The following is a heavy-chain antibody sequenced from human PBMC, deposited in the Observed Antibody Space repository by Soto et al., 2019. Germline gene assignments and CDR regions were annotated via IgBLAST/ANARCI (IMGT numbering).Heavy chain of an antibody. CDR3: ARGVQEQHLFFDGFDS. J-gene: IGHJ5*01. CDR2: MSSSLTTI. CDR1: GFNFGIYS. D-gene: IGHD6-13*01. Sequence: EVQLVESGGGLVQPGGSLTLSCVVSGFNFGIYSMNWVRQAPGKGLDCISYMSSSLTTIYYADSVRGRFTISRDNAKNSLYLHMNNLRDEDTAVYYCARGVQEQHLFFDGFDSWGQGTLVTVSS. V-gene: IGHV3-48*02.